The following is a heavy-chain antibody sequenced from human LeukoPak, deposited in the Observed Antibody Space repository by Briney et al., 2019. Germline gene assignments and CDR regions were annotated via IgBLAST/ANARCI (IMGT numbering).Heavy chain of an antibody. D-gene: IGHD2-8*01. V-gene: IGHV4-34*01. CDR1: GGSISSYY. Sequence: PSETLSLTCTVSGGSISSYYWSWIRHPPGKGLEWIGEINHSGSTNYNPSLKSRVTIPVDTSKNQFSLKLSSVTAADTAVYYCARVLGYCTNGVWRGAWFDPWGEGTLVTVSS. CDR2: INHSGST. J-gene: IGHJ5*02. CDR3: ARVLGYCTNGVWRGAWFDP.